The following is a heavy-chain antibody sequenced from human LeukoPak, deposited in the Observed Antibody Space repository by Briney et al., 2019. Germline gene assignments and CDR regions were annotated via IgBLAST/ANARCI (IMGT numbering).Heavy chain of an antibody. D-gene: IGHD3-3*01. CDR1: GFTFSSCW. V-gene: IGHV3-74*01. CDR3: ASVVGGYYPPVEGFDI. CDR2: INSDGTST. Sequence: SLRLSCAASGFTFSSCWMHWVRQAPGKGLVWVSRINSDGTSTNYADSVKGRFTISRDNAKSTLYLQMNSLRAEDTAVYYCASVVGGYYPPVEGFDIWGQGTMVTVSS. J-gene: IGHJ3*02.